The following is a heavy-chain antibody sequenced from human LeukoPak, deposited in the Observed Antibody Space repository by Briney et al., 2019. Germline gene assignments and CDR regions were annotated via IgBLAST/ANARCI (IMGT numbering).Heavy chain of an antibody. CDR2: IYSGGSI. J-gene: IGHJ6*03. D-gene: IGHD6-6*01. CDR1: GFTVSSNY. V-gene: IGHV3-66*02. CDR3: ARASDSSSFGDYYYMDV. Sequence: GGSLRLSCAASGFTVSSNYMSWVRQAPGKGLEWVSVIYSGGSIYYADSVQGRFTISRDNSKNTLYLQMNSLRAEDTAVYYCARASDSSSFGDYYYMDVWGKGTTVTVSS.